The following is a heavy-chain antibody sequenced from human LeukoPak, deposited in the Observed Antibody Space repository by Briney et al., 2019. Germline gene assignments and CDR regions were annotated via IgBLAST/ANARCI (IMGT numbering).Heavy chain of an antibody. Sequence: PSETLSLTCTVSGGSISSSSYYWGWIRQPPGKGLEWIGSIYYSGSTYYNPSLKSRVTISVDTSKNQFSLKLSSVTAADTAVYYCARDPWGFGETTFDFWGQGTLVTVSS. CDR1: GGSISSSSYY. J-gene: IGHJ4*02. CDR3: ARDPWGFGETTFDF. V-gene: IGHV4-39*07. D-gene: IGHD3-10*01. CDR2: IYYSGST.